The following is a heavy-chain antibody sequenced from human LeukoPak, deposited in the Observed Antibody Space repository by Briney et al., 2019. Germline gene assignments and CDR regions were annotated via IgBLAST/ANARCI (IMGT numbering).Heavy chain of an antibody. J-gene: IGHJ4*02. CDR3: ARVPRNTMVRGVIITSFDY. Sequence: PSETLSLTCTVSGGSISSYYWSWIRQPAGKGLEWIGRIYTSGSTNYNPSLKSRVTMSVDTSKNQFSLKLSSVTAADTAVYYCARVPRNTMVRGVIITSFDYWGQGTLVTVSS. CDR1: GGSISSYY. V-gene: IGHV4-4*07. CDR2: IYTSGST. D-gene: IGHD3-10*01.